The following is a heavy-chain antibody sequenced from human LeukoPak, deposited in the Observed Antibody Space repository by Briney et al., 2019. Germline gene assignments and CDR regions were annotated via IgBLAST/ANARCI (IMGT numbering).Heavy chain of an antibody. J-gene: IGHJ4*02. CDR1: GYSISSAYY. V-gene: IGHV4-38-2*02. CDR2: IYYSGST. Sequence: NPSETLSLTCTVSGYSISSAYYWGWIRQPPGKGLEWIGYIYYSGSTNYNPSLKSRVTISVDTSKNQFSLKLSSVTAADTAVYYCARSSGYLDYWGQGTLVTVSS. D-gene: IGHD3-22*01. CDR3: ARSSGYLDY.